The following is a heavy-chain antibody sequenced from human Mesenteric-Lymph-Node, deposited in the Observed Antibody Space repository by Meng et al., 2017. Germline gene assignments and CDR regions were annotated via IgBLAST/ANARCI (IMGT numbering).Heavy chain of an antibody. CDR3: ATGSGYHYSY. Sequence: EVQLVVSGGGLVQPGVSRSLSCAASGFIFSNYWMHGVGQVPGKGLVWVADITSDGSSTRYADSLKCRFTISRDNARNTLYLQMNSLRAEDTAVYCCATGSGYHYSYWCQGTLVTVSS. J-gene: IGHJ4*02. V-gene: IGHV3-74*01. D-gene: IGHD3-3*01. CDR1: GFIFSNYW. CDR2: ITSDGSST.